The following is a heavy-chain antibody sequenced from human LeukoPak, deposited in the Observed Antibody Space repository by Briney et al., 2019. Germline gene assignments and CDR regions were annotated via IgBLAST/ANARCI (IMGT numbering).Heavy chain of an antibody. J-gene: IGHJ4*02. CDR2: IYSGGST. CDR3: ASPLRYSSSWYYFGY. V-gene: IGHV3-53*01. CDR1: GFTVSSNY. Sequence: GGSLRLSCAASGFTVSSNYMSWVRQAPGKGLEWVSVIYSGGSTYYADSVKGRFTISRDNSKNTLYLQMNSLRAEDTAVYYCASPLRYSSSWYYFGYWGQGTLVTVSS. D-gene: IGHD6-13*01.